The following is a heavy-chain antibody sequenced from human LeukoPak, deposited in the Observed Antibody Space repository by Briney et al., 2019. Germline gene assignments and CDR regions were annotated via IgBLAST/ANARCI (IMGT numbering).Heavy chain of an antibody. CDR3: ARHWGSSPSPDY. J-gene: IGHJ4*02. CDR1: GYGFTTYW. CDR2: IYPGDSDT. Sequence: PGESLKISCKGSGYGFTTYWIGWVRQIPGKGLEWMGIIYPGDSDTKYSPSFQGQVTISADKSISTAYLQWSSLKASDSAMYYCARHWGSSPSPDYWGQGTLVTVSS. V-gene: IGHV5-51*01. D-gene: IGHD3-16*01.